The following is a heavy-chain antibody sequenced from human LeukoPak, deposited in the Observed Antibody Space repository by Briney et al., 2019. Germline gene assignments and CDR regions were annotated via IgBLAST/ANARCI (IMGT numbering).Heavy chain of an antibody. CDR1: GFIFNNYA. CDR3: AKDNRRHYTSGPNPDSLH. CDR2: ISWNRGSI. V-gene: IGHV3-9*01. J-gene: IGHJ4*02. D-gene: IGHD6-19*01. Sequence: GGSLRLSCAGSGFIFNNYAMHWVRQPPGKGLEWVSGISWNRGSIDYADSVKGRFTISRDNAKNSLYLQMNSLRVEDTAFYYCAKDNRRHYTSGPNPDSLHWGQGALVTVSS.